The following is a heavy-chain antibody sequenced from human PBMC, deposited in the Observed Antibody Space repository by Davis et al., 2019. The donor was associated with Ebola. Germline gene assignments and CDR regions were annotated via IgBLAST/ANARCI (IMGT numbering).Heavy chain of an antibody. D-gene: IGHD2-15*01. CDR1: GYTFTSYY. Sequence: SCKASGYTFTSYYMHWVRQAPGKGLEWVAVISYDGSNKYYADSVKGRFTISRDNAKNSLYLQMNSLRAEDTAVYYCARFLYCSGGSCYSGGWFDPWGQGTLVTVSS. CDR2: ISYDGSNK. J-gene: IGHJ5*02. V-gene: IGHV3-33*05. CDR3: ARFLYCSGGSCYSGGWFDP.